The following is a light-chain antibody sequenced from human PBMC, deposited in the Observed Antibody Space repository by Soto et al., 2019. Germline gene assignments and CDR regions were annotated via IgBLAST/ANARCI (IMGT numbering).Light chain of an antibody. Sequence: DIQLSQALSFLSASAGVRVSITCRASQAISSYLAWYQQKPGRAPKLLIYKASSLESGVPSRFSGSGSGTEFTLTISSLQPDDFATYYCQQYYSYPRTFGPGTKVDIK. J-gene: IGKJ3*01. CDR2: KAS. CDR1: QAISSY. CDR3: QQYYSYPRT. V-gene: IGKV1-5*03.